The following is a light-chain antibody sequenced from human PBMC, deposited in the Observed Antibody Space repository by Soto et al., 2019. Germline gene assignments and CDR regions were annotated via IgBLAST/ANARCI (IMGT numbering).Light chain of an antibody. J-gene: IGKJ5*01. CDR2: AAS. V-gene: IGKV1-9*01. CDR3: QQLKRYPLT. CDR1: QGISSY. Sequence: IPLTQSPSSLSASVGDRVTITCRASQGISSYLAWYQQKPGKAPQLLIHAASSLQSGVPSRFSGSGSGTYFTLTISSLRAEDFATYYCQQLKRYPLTFGQGTRLEIK.